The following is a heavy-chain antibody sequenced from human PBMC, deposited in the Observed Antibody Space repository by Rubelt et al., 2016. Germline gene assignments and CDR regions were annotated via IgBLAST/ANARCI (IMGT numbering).Heavy chain of an antibody. D-gene: IGHD5-18*01. CDR3: ARAPDTAMGTAFFDY. V-gene: IGHV1-69*04. CDR2: IIPILGIA. J-gene: IGHJ4*02. Sequence: QVQLVQSGAEVKKPGSSVKVSCKASGGTFSSYAISWVRQAPGQGLEWMGRIIPILGIANYAQKFQGRCTITADKSTSTAYMELSSLRSEDTAVYYCARAPDTAMGTAFFDYWGQGTLVTVSS. CDR1: GGTFSSYA.